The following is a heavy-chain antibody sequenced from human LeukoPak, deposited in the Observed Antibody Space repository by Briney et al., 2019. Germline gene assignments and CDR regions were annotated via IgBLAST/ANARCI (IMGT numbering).Heavy chain of an antibody. Sequence: PGGSLRLSCAASGFTFSSYSMNWVRQAPGKGLEWVSSISSSSSYIYYADSVKGRFTISRDNAKNSLYLQMNSLRAEDTAVYYCATHSGSYLPFDYWGQGTLVTVSS. CDR3: ATHSGSYLPFDY. CDR1: GFTFSSYS. J-gene: IGHJ4*02. D-gene: IGHD1-26*01. CDR2: ISSSSSYI. V-gene: IGHV3-21*04.